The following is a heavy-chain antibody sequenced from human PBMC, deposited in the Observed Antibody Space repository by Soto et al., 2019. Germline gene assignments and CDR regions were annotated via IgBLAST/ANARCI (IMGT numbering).Heavy chain of an antibody. CDR2: INHSGST. Sequence: QVQLQQWGAGLLKPSETLSLTCAVYGGSFSGYYWSWIRQPPGKGLEWIGEINHSGSTNYNPSLKCRVTISVDTSKNQFSLKLSSVTAADTAVYYCARGKAFYCSGGSCYSKYYYYYYGMDVWGQGTTVTVSS. CDR3: ARGKAFYCSGGSCYSKYYYYYYGMDV. D-gene: IGHD2-15*01. J-gene: IGHJ6*02. CDR1: GGSFSGYY. V-gene: IGHV4-34*01.